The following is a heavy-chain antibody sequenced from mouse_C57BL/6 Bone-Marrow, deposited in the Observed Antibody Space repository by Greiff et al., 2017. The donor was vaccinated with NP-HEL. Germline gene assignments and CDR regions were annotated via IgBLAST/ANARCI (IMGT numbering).Heavy chain of an antibody. J-gene: IGHJ1*03. CDR3: TSYGNYWYFDV. CDR2: IDPENGDT. D-gene: IGHD2-1*01. CDR1: GFNIKDDY. Sequence: EVQLQQSGAELVRPGASVKLSCTASGFNIKDDYMHWVKQRPEQGLEWIGWIDPENGDTDYASKFQGKATITADTSSNTAYLQLSSLTSEDTAVYYCTSYGNYWYFDVWGTGTTVTVSS. V-gene: IGHV14-4*01.